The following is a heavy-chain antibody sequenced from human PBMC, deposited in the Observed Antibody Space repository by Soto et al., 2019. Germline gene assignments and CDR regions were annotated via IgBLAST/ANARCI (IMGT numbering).Heavy chain of an antibody. Sequence: SETLSLTCTVSGGSISSHYWSWVRQAPGKGLEWIGHIYYRGSTSYNPSLRSRSTISVDTSNNQFSLKLNSVTTADTAVYYCARDGREASGMDGWGQGTKVTVSS. D-gene: IGHD1-26*01. CDR1: GGSISSHY. CDR2: IYYRGST. CDR3: ARDGREASGMDG. V-gene: IGHV4-59*11. J-gene: IGHJ6*02.